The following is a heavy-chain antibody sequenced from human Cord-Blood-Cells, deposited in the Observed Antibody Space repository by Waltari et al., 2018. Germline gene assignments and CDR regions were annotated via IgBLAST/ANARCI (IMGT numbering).Heavy chain of an antibody. Sequence: QVQLVQSGAEVKKPGASVKVSCKASGYTFTGYYMHWVRQAPGQGLGWMGGINPNSGGTNYAQKFQGWVTMTRDTSISTAYMELSRLRSDDTAVYYCARVTRATGYYYFDYWGQGTLVTVSS. CDR1: GYTFTGYY. V-gene: IGHV1-2*04. D-gene: IGHD3-9*01. CDR3: ARVTRATGYYYFDY. J-gene: IGHJ4*02. CDR2: INPNSGGT.